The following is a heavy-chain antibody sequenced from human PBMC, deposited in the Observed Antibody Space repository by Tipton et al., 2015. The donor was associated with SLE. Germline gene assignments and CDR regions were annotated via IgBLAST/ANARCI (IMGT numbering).Heavy chain of an antibody. D-gene: IGHD1-26*01. V-gene: IGHV3-48*01. CDR3: AREGATGYYYYGMDV. Sequence: FTISRDNAKNSLYLQMDSLRAEDTAVYFCAREGATGYYYYGMDVWGQGTTVTVSS. J-gene: IGHJ6*02.